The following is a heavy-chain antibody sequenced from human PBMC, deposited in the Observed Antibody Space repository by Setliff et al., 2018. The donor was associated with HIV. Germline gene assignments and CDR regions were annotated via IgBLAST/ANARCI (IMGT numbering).Heavy chain of an antibody. V-gene: IGHV3-33*08. D-gene: IGHD3-22*01. CDR2: IWNDGSNK. Sequence: GGSLRLSCAASGFTFSNYGMHWVRQAPGKGLEWVAVIWNDGSNKYYADSVKGRFTISRDNSKNTLYLEMNSLRAEDTAVYYCAKRDYEDSSDTFDYWGQGTLVTVSS. CDR1: GFTFSNYG. CDR3: AKRDYEDSSDTFDY. J-gene: IGHJ4*02.